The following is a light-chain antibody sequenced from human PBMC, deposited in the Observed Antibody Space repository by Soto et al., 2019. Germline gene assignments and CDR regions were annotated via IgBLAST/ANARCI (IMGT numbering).Light chain of an antibody. Sequence: QSAPTQPASVSGSPGQSITISCTGTSSDVGGYNYVSWYQQHPGKAPKLMIYEVSNRPSGVSNRFSGSKSGNTASLTISGLQAEDEVDYYCSSYTSSSTLVFGGGTQLTVL. CDR1: SSDVGGYNY. J-gene: IGLJ2*01. CDR3: SSYTSSSTLV. V-gene: IGLV2-14*01. CDR2: EVS.